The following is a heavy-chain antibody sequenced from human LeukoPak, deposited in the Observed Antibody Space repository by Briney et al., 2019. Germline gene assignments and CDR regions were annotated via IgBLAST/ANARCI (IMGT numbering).Heavy chain of an antibody. CDR1: GYSINSGYY. CDR3: ARVLKGRAPFDY. CDR2: IYHSGST. V-gene: IGHV4-38-2*02. Sequence: PSETLSLTCTVSGYSINSGYYWGWIRQPPGKGLEWIGSIYHSGSTYYNPSLKSRVTISVDTSKNQFSLKLSSVTAADTAVYYCARVLKGRAPFDYWGQGTLVTVSS. J-gene: IGHJ4*02.